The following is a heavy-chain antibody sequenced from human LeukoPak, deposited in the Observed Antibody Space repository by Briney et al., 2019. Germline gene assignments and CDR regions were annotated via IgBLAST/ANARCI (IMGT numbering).Heavy chain of an antibody. CDR2: INAGNGNT. D-gene: IGHD3-10*01. J-gene: IGHJ5*02. CDR3: ARGDYDSGANWFDP. V-gene: IGHV1-3*01. CDR1: GYTFNRYA. Sequence: GASVKVSCKASGYTFNRYAMYWVRQAPGQRLEWMGWINAGNGNTKYSQKFQGRVTITRDTSASTAYMELSSLRSEDTAVYYCARGDYDSGANWFDPWGQGTLVIVSS.